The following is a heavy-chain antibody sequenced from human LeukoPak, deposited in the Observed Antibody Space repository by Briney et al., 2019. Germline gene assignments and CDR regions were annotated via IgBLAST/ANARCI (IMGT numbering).Heavy chain of an antibody. CDR2: MNPNSGNT. V-gene: IGHV1-8*01. Sequence: ASVKVSCKASGYTFTSYDINWVRQATGQGLEWMGWMNPNSGNTGYAQKFQGRVTMTRNTSISTAYMELSSLRSEDTAVYYCARESPSRYDSSGYYYGSFDPWGQGTLVTVSS. CDR1: GYTFTSYD. CDR3: ARESPSRYDSSGYYYGSFDP. J-gene: IGHJ5*02. D-gene: IGHD3-22*01.